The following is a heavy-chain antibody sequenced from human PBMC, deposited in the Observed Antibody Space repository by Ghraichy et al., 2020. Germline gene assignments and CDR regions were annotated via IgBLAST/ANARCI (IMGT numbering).Heavy chain of an antibody. CDR2: VSSGSSYI. CDR1: GFIFSDYT. Sequence: GSLNISCAASGFIFSDYTMNWVRRAPGKGLEWVSSVSSGSSYIYYVDSVKGRFTISRDNARNSVYLQMNSLRAEDTAVYYCARDLTPGISVSGWDYWGQGTLVTVSS. J-gene: IGHJ4*02. D-gene: IGHD6-19*01. CDR3: ARDLTPGISVSGWDY. V-gene: IGHV3-21*01.